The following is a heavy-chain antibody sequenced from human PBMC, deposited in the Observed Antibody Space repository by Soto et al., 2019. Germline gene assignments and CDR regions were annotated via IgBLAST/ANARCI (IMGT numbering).Heavy chain of an antibody. D-gene: IGHD3-10*01. Sequence: ASETLSLTCTVSGGSITSGDHYRTWIRQSPGKGLEWIGHIYYSGSTYYNPSLKSRLTISLDTSKNQFSLNLSSVTAADTAVYYCASRVSLVRAVWGFDPWGQGTLVTVSS. CDR3: ASRVSLVRAVWGFDP. V-gene: IGHV4-30-4*01. J-gene: IGHJ5*02. CDR1: GGSITSGDHY. CDR2: IYYSGST.